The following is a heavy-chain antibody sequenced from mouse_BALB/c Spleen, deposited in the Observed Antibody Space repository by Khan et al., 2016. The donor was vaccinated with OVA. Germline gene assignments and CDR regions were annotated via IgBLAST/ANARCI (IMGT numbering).Heavy chain of an antibody. D-gene: IGHD4-1*01. CDR1: GFTFSSYS. CDR2: ISSGGDYT. V-gene: IGHV5-6*01. J-gene: IGHJ3*01. CDR3: ASHLTGSFAY. Sequence: EVQLQESGGDLVKPGGSLKLSCAASGFTFSSYSMSWVRQTPDKRLEWVATISSGGDYTYYPDSVKGRFTISRDNAKNTLYLQMSSLKSEDTAMYDCASHLTGSFAYWGQGTLVTVSA.